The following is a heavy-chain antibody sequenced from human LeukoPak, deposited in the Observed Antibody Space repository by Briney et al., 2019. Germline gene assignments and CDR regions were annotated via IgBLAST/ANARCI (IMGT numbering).Heavy chain of an antibody. J-gene: IGHJ4*02. Sequence: PSETLSFTCTVSGGSISSYYCDWIRQPPGKGPEWIGCISDTGTTKYNPAFKSRVTISGDTSKNQFSLKLTSVTAADTAVYFCATGYYEPFEKWGQGTLVSVSS. CDR2: ISDTGTT. CDR3: ATGYYEPFEK. D-gene: IGHD3-22*01. CDR1: GGSISSYY. V-gene: IGHV4-59*01.